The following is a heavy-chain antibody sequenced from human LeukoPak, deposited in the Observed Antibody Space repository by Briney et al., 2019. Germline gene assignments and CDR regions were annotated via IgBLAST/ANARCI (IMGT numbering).Heavy chain of an antibody. V-gene: IGHV3-15*04. CDR1: GFTFSSYA. CDR2: IASKTDGGTT. CDR3: TTGIRGD. Sequence: PGGSLRLSCAASGFTFSSYAMHWVRQAPGKGLVWVGRIASKTDGGTTDYAAPVKGRFTISRDDSKNTLFLQMNSLKTEDTAVYYCTTGIRGDCGQGTLVTVSS. J-gene: IGHJ4*02.